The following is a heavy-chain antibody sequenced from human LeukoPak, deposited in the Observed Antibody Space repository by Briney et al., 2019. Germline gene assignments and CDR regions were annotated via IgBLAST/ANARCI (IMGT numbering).Heavy chain of an antibody. CDR3: ARGRNHYYYYGMDV. V-gene: IGHV1-18*01. Sequence: VASVKVSCTASGYTFTSYGISWVRQAPGQGLEWMGWISAYNGNTNYAQKLQGRVTMTTDTSTSTAYMELRSLRSDDTAVYYCARGRNHYYYYGMDVWGQGTTVTVSS. CDR1: GYTFTSYG. J-gene: IGHJ6*02. CDR2: ISAYNGNT.